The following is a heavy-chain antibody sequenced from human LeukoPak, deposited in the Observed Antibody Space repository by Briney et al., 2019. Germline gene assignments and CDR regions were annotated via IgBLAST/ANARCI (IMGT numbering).Heavy chain of an antibody. J-gene: IGHJ4*02. CDR2: ISGSGGST. CDR1: GFTSSSYA. Sequence: GGSLRLSCAASGFTSSSYAMSWVRQAPGKGLEWVSAISGSGGSTYYADSVKGRFTISRDNSNNTLYLQMNSLRAEDTAVYYCAKEDPDIVVVPAAIVDYWGQGTLVTVSS. V-gene: IGHV3-23*01. CDR3: AKEDPDIVVVPAAIVDY. D-gene: IGHD2-2*01.